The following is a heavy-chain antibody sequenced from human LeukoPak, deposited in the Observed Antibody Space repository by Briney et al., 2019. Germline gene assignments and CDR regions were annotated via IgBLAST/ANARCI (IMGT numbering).Heavy chain of an antibody. CDR2: INHSGST. D-gene: IGHD1-26*01. J-gene: IGHJ4*02. Sequence: MPSETLSLTCAVYGGSFSGYYWSWIRQPPGKGLEWIGEINHSGSTNYDPSLKSRITMSADMSTNQFSLQMNSVTAADTAVYYCARGDGGRMTPLLSWGQGTLVTVSS. CDR1: GGSFSGYY. CDR3: ARGDGGRMTPLLS. V-gene: IGHV4-34*01.